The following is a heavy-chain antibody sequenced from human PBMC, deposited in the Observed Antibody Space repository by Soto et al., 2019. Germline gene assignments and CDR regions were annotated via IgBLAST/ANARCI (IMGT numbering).Heavy chain of an antibody. CDR2: INHSGST. CDR1: GGSFSGYY. J-gene: IGHJ5*02. Sequence: SETLSLTCAVYGGSFSGYYWSWIRQPPGKGLEWIGEINHSGSTNYNPSLKSRVTISVDRSKNQFSLKLSSVTAADTAVYYCARGPKMYYDFWSGYYREWFDPWGQGTLVTVSS. D-gene: IGHD3-3*01. CDR3: ARGPKMYYDFWSGYYREWFDP. V-gene: IGHV4-34*01.